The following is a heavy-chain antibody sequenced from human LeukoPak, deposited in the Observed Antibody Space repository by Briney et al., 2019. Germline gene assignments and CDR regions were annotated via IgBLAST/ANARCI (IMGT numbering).Heavy chain of an antibody. CDR1: GYTFTCYY. V-gene: IGHV1-2*04. CDR2: INPNSGGT. D-gene: IGHD2-15*01. J-gene: IGHJ4*02. Sequence: ASVKVSCKASGYTFTCYYMHWVRQAPGQGLEWMGWINPNSGGTNYAQKFQGWVTMTRDTSISTAYMELSRLRSDDTAVYYCARVVCSGGSCYWDYWGQGTLVTVSS. CDR3: ARVVCSGGSCYWDY.